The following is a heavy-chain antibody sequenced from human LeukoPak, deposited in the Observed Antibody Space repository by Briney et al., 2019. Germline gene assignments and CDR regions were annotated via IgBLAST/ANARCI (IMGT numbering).Heavy chain of an antibody. Sequence: PGGSLRLSCAASGFTFDDYAMHWVRLAPGKGLEWVSGISWNSANIDYADSVKGRFTISRDSAKNSLFLLMNSLITEDTALYYCAKGSWMGYGYFDYWGQGTLVTVSS. J-gene: IGHJ4*02. CDR1: GFTFDDYA. V-gene: IGHV3-9*01. D-gene: IGHD5-18*01. CDR3: AKGSWMGYGYFDY. CDR2: ISWNSANI.